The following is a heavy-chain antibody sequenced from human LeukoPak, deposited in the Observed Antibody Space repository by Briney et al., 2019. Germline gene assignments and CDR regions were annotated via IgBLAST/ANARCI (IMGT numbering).Heavy chain of an antibody. Sequence: SETLSLTCTVSGVSISSYYWSWIRQPAGKGLEWIGRIYTSGSTNYNPSLKSRVTMSVDTSKNQFSLKLSSVTAADTAVYYCARESLSYGSGSYYYYYYYMDVWGKGTTVTISS. CDR3: ARESLSYGSGSYYYYYYYMDV. J-gene: IGHJ6*03. CDR2: IYTSGST. CDR1: GVSISSYY. D-gene: IGHD3-10*01. V-gene: IGHV4-4*07.